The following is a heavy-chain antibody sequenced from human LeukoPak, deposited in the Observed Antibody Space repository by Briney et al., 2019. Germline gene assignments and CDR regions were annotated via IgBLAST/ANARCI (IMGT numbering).Heavy chain of an antibody. J-gene: IGHJ3*02. CDR2: ISYDGSNK. CDR1: GFTFSSYA. CDR3: ARGPRADAFDI. Sequence: GGSLRLSCAASGFTFSSYAMHWVRQAPGKGREWVAVISYDGSNKYYADSVKGRFTISRDNSKNTLYLQMNSLRAEDTAVYYCARGPRADAFDIWGQGTMVTVSS. V-gene: IGHV3-30*04.